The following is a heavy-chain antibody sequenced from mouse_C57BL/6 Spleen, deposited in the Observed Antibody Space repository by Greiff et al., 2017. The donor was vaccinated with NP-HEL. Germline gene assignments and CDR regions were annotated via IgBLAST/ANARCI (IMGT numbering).Heavy chain of an antibody. Sequence: EVQLVESGPELVKPGDSVKISCKASGYSFTGYFMNWVMQSHGKSLEWIGRINPYNGDTFYNQKFKGKATLTVDKSSSTAHMELRSLTSEDSAVYYCARGGTTVVPYYFDYWGQGTTLTVSS. V-gene: IGHV1-20*01. D-gene: IGHD1-1*01. CDR3: ARGGTTVVPYYFDY. J-gene: IGHJ2*01. CDR1: GYSFTGYF. CDR2: INPYNGDT.